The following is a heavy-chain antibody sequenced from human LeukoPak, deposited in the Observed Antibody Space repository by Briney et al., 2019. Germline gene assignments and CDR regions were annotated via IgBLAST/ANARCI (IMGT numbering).Heavy chain of an antibody. CDR1: GFTFSNAW. V-gene: IGHV3-15*07. CDR2: VKSKTVGGTT. J-gene: IGHJ4*02. D-gene: IGHD2-2*01. Sequence: GGSLRLSCAASGFTFSNAWMNWVRQAPGKGLEWVGRVKSKTVGGTTDYAAPVKGRFTISRDDSKNTLYLQMNSLKTEDTAVYYCTTDYCTSTTCYLNYWGQGTLVTVSS. CDR3: TTDYCTSTTCYLNY.